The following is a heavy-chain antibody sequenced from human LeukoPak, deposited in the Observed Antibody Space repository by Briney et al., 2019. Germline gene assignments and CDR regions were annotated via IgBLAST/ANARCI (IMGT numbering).Heavy chain of an antibody. J-gene: IGHJ4*02. Sequence: GGSLRLSCAASGFTFSSYGIHWVRQAPGKGLEWVAVISYDGSNKYYVDSVKGRFTISRDNSKNTLYLQMNSLRAEDTAVYYCAKSASSYCSSTSCLKYYFDYWGQGTLVTVSS. V-gene: IGHV3-30*18. CDR1: GFTFSSYG. CDR3: AKSASSYCSSTSCLKYYFDY. D-gene: IGHD2-2*01. CDR2: ISYDGSNK.